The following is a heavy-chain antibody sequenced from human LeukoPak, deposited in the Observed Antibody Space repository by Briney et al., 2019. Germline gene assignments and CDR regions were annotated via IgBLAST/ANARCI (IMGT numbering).Heavy chain of an antibody. CDR1: GGSISSSTYY. CDR3: AREVATISREYYFDN. J-gene: IGHJ4*02. Sequence: SETLSLTCTVSGGSISSSTYYWGWIRQPPGKGLEWIGSMYYSGSTYYNPSLTSRVTISVDTSKNQFSLNLSSVTAADTAVYYCAREVATISREYYFDNWGQGTLVTVSS. D-gene: IGHD5-12*01. V-gene: IGHV4-39*07. CDR2: MYYSGST.